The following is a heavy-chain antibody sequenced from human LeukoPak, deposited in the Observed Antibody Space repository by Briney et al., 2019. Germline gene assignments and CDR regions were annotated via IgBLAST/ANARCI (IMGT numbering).Heavy chain of an antibody. J-gene: IGHJ4*02. CDR3: ATVADYYDSSEGY. CDR2: FDPEGGET. D-gene: IGHD3-22*01. Sequence: AASVKVSCKVSGYTLTELSMHWVRQAPGKGLEWMGGFDPEGGETIYAQKFQGRVTMTEDTSTDTAYMELSSLRSEDTAVYYCATVADYYDSSEGYWGQGTLVTVSS. CDR1: GYTLTELS. V-gene: IGHV1-24*01.